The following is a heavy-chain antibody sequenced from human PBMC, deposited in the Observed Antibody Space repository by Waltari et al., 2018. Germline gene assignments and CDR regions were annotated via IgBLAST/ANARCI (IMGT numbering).Heavy chain of an antibody. V-gene: IGHV3-48*03. J-gene: IGHJ4*02. CDR1: GFTLSGYP. D-gene: IGHD6-13*01. Sequence: EVQLVESGGDLVQPGGSLRLSCAASGFTLSGYPMNWVRQAPGKGLGWNSKISGSGKTIYYADSVKGRFTISRDNAQNSLFLQMNSLRVEDTAVYYCARVSGFRIATEAVFDYWGQGTLVTVSS. CDR3: ARVSGFRIATEAVFDY. CDR2: ISGSGKTI.